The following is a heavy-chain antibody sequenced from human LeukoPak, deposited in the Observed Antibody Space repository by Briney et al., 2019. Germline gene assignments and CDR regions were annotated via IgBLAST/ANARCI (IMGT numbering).Heavy chain of an antibody. CDR3: ARDRGSSWYGYAFDI. CDR2: IYYSGST. V-gene: IGHV4-39*07. J-gene: IGHJ3*02. CDR1: GGSISSSSYY. D-gene: IGHD6-13*01. Sequence: PSETLSLTCTVSGGSISSSSYYWGWIRQPPGKGLEWIGSIYYSGSTYYNPSLKSRVTISVDTSKNQFSLKLSSVTAADTAVYYCARDRGSSWYGYAFDIWGQGTMVTVSS.